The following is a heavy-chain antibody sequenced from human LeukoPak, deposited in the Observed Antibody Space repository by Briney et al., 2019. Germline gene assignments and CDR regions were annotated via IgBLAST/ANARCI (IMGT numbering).Heavy chain of an antibody. Sequence: GGSLRLSCAASGFTFSTYSMNWVRQAPGKGLEWVSCISSSSSYIYYADSVKGRFTISRDNSKNTLYLQMNSLRAEDTAVYYCARDVGYCSSTSCYTGTFDYWGQGTLVTVSS. CDR3: ARDVGYCSSTSCYTGTFDY. V-gene: IGHV3-21*01. D-gene: IGHD2-2*02. J-gene: IGHJ4*02. CDR2: ISSSSSYI. CDR1: GFTFSTYS.